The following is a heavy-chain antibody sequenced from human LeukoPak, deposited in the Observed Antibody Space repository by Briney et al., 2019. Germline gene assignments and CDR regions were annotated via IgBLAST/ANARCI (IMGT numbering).Heavy chain of an antibody. Sequence: GGSLRLSCAASGFTFSNYSMHWVRQALGTGLEWVSSISISSSHTFYADSVEGRFTISRDNAKNSLFLQMNSLRAEDTAVYYCASLLLGGYSATDPRPDYWGQGTLVTVSS. CDR1: GFTFSNYS. CDR2: ISISSSHT. CDR3: ASLLLGGYSATDPRPDY. V-gene: IGHV3-21*01. J-gene: IGHJ4*01. D-gene: IGHD1-26*01.